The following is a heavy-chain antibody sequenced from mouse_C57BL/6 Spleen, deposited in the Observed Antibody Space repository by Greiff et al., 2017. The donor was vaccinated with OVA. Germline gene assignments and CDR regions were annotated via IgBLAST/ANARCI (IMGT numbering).Heavy chain of an antibody. CDR1: GYAFSSSW. V-gene: IGHV1-82*01. Sequence: VQLQQSGPELVKPGASVKISCKASGYAFSSSWMNWVKQRPGKGLEWIGRIYPGDGDTNYNGKFKGKATLTADKSSSTAYMQLSSLTSEDSAVYFCYYGSGWGGDYWGQGTTLTVSS. J-gene: IGHJ2*01. D-gene: IGHD1-1*01. CDR2: IYPGDGDT. CDR3: YYGSGWGGDY.